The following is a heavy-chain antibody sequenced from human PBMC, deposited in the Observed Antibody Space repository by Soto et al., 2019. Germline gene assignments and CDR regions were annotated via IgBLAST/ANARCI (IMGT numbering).Heavy chain of an antibody. D-gene: IGHD3-22*01. V-gene: IGHV4-59*01. J-gene: IGHJ4*02. CDR1: GGSLSGYY. CDR3: ARDRTSSGYYFDYSLDY. CDR2: MYHTGNA. Sequence: EPLSLTCSVSGGSLSGYYWSWIRQPPGKGLEYIAYMYHTGNAKYNPSLQSRVTLSVDTSKNQFSLRLASVTAADTAVYYCARDRTSSGYYFDYSLDYWGQGTRVTVSS.